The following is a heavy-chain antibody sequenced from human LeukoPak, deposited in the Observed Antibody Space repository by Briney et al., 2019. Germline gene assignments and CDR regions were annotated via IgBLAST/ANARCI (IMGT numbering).Heavy chain of an antibody. CDR3: ARDQAAAGTHYMDV. CDR2: INAGNGNT. J-gene: IGHJ6*03. Sequence: ASVKVSCKASGYTFTSYAMHWVRQAPGQRLEWMGWINAGNGNTKYSQEFQGRVTITRDTSASTAYMELSSLRSEDMAVYYCARDQAAAGTHYMDVWGKGTTVTVSS. CDR1: GYTFTSYA. D-gene: IGHD6-13*01. V-gene: IGHV1-3*03.